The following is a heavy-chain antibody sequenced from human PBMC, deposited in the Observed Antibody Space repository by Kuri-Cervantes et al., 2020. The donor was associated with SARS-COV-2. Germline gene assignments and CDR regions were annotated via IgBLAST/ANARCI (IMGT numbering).Heavy chain of an antibody. J-gene: IGHJ4*02. CDR2: IYYSGST. V-gene: IGHV4-39*01. CDR1: GGSISSSSYY. D-gene: IGHD1-26*01. Sequence: SETLSLTCTVSGGSISSSSYYWGWIRQPPGKGLEWIGSIYYSGSTYYNPSLKSRVAISVDTSKNQFSLKLSSVTAADTAVYYCARHEWEPYYFDYWGQGTLVTDSS. CDR3: ARHEWEPYYFDY.